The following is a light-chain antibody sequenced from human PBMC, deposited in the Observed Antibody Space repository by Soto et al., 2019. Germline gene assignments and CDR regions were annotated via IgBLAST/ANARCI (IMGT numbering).Light chain of an antibody. CDR1: SSDVGSYNL. V-gene: IGLV2-23*03. CDR3: CSYAGSSTFAYV. Sequence: QSALTQPASVSGSPGQSITISCTGTSSDVGSYNLVSWYQQHPGKAPKLMIYEGSKRPSGVSNRFSGSKSGNTASLTISGLQAEDEDDYYCCSYAGSSTFAYVFGSGTKLTVL. CDR2: EGS. J-gene: IGLJ1*01.